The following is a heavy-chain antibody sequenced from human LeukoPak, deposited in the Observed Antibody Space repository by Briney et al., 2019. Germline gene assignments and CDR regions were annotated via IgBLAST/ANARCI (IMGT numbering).Heavy chain of an antibody. Sequence: SETLSLTCTVSGGSISSSSYYWGWIRQPPGKGLEWIGSIYYSGSTYYNPSLKSRVTISVDTSKNQFSLKLSSVTAADTAVYYCARDHLARYYYDSSGLGGMDVWGQGTTVTVSS. CDR2: IYYSGST. CDR3: ARDHLARYYYDSSGLGGMDV. J-gene: IGHJ6*02. CDR1: GGSISSSSYY. V-gene: IGHV4-39*07. D-gene: IGHD3-22*01.